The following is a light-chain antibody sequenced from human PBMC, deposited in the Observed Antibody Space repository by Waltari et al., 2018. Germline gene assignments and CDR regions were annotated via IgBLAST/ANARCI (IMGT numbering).Light chain of an antibody. V-gene: IGLV2-14*03. CDR2: DVS. CDR1: SGDVGFYNY. CDR3: NSYTGSSSWV. J-gene: IGLJ3*02. Sequence: QSALTQPASLSGSPGQSITISCTGTSGDVGFYNYVSWYQQHPGKAPRLIIYDVSERPSGVSNRFSGSKSGNTASLTISGLQAEDEADYYCNSYTGSSSWVCGGGTKLTVL.